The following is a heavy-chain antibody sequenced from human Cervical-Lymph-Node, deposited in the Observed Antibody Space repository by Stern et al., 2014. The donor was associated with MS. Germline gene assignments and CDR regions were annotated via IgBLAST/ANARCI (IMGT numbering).Heavy chain of an antibody. D-gene: IGHD1-7*01. Sequence: EVQLVQSGAEVKKPGESLKISCKASGYSFTNYWIGWVRQMPGKGLEWMGFIYPGDSATRYSPSFQGQGTISAEKSIRTAYLQWSSLKASDTAMYYCARQSWNYVLDYYYGLDVWGQGTTVTVSS. CDR3: ARQSWNYVLDYYYGLDV. CDR2: IYPGDSAT. V-gene: IGHV5-51*01. CDR1: GYSFTNYW. J-gene: IGHJ6*02.